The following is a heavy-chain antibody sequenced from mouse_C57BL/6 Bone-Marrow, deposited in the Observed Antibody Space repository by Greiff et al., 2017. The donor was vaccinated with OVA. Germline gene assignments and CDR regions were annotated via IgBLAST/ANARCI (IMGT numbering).Heavy chain of an antibody. CDR1: GFTFSDYG. CDR2: ISSGSSTI. J-gene: IGHJ4*01. D-gene: IGHD4-1*01. V-gene: IGHV5-17*01. CDR3: ARLTFYYYAMDY. Sequence: EVKLVESGGGLVKPGGSLKLSCAASGFTFSDYGMHWVRQVPEKGLEWVAYISSGSSTIYYADTVKGRFTISRDNAKNTLFLQMTSLRSEDTAMYYCARLTFYYYAMDYWGQGTSVTVSS.